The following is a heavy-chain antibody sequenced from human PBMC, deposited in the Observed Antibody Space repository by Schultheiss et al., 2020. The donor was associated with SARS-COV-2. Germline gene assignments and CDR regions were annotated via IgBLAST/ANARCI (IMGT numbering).Heavy chain of an antibody. Sequence: GESLKISCAASGFTFSSYAMHWVRQAPGKGLEWVAVISYDGSNKYYADSVKGRFTISRDNSKNTLYLQMNSLRAEDTAVYYCAKEHSSGPFFDYWGQGTLVTVSS. CDR2: ISYDGSNK. CDR1: GFTFSSYA. CDR3: AKEHSSGPFFDY. D-gene: IGHD3-22*01. J-gene: IGHJ4*02. V-gene: IGHV3-30-3*01.